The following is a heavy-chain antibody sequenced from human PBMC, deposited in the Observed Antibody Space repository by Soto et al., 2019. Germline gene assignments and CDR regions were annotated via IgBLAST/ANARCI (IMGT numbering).Heavy chain of an antibody. J-gene: IGHJ6*02. D-gene: IGHD6-13*01. CDR3: ARPLYSPSWPPYYYYGMDV. CDR1: GFSFSSYA. V-gene: IGHV3-30-3*01. Sequence: XVSLRLSCAASGFSFSSYAMHWVRQAPGKGLEWVAVISYDGSNKYYADSVKGRFTISRDNSKNTLYLQMNSLRAEDTAVYYCARPLYSPSWPPYYYYGMDVWGQRTTVTVYS. CDR2: ISYDGSNK.